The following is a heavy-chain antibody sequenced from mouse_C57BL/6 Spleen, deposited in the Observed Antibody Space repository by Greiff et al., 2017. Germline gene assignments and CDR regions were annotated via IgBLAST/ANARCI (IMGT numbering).Heavy chain of an antibody. Sequence: EVKLMESGGGLVQPGGSLKLSCAASGFTFSDYGMAWVRQAPRQGPEWVASISNLAYSIYYADTVTGRFTISRENAENTLYLEMSSLRSEDTAMYCCARGGRTAQVYFDYWGQGTTLTVSS. CDR2: ISNLAYSI. CDR3: ARGGRTAQVYFDY. CDR1: GFTFSDYG. V-gene: IGHV5-15*01. J-gene: IGHJ2*01. D-gene: IGHD3-2*02.